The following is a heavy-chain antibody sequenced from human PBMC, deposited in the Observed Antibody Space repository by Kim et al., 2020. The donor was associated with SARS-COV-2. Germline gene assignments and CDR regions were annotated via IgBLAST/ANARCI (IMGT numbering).Heavy chain of an antibody. J-gene: IGHJ4*02. CDR1: GGSISSSSYY. CDR3: ASNLFSITIFGVVTRYFDY. D-gene: IGHD3-3*01. CDR2: TYYSGST. V-gene: IGHV4-39*01. Sequence: SETLSLTCTVSGGSISSSSYYWGWIRQPPGKGLEWIGSTYYSGSTYYNPSLKSRVTISVDTSKNQFSLKLSSVTAADTAVYYCASNLFSITIFGVVTRYFDYWGQGTLVTVSS.